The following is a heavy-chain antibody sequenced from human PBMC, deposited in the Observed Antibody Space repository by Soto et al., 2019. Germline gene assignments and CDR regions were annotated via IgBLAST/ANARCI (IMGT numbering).Heavy chain of an antibody. Sequence: ASVKASCKVSGYTLTELSMHWVRQAPGKGLEWMGGFDPEDGETIYAQKFQGRVTMTEDTSTDTAYMELSSLRSEDTAVYYCATLREYNWNYGYWGQGTLVTVSS. CDR1: GYTLTELS. CDR2: FDPEDGET. CDR3: ATLREYNWNYGY. D-gene: IGHD1-7*01. J-gene: IGHJ4*02. V-gene: IGHV1-24*01.